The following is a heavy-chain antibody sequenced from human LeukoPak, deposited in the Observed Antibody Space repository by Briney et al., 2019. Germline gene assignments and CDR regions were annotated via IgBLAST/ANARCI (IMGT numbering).Heavy chain of an antibody. Sequence: GGSLRLSCAASGFMFSDHWMSWVRQAPGKGPEWVANINAHGSQQYSVDSLKGRFTVSRDNAKKSLYLQMNDLRAEDTAVYFCAKWGPYCSTYYCPALESWGQGTLVTVSS. CDR1: GFMFSDHW. J-gene: IGHJ4*02. CDR2: INAHGSQQ. CDR3: AKWGPYCSTYYCPALES. V-gene: IGHV3-7*01. D-gene: IGHD2-2*01.